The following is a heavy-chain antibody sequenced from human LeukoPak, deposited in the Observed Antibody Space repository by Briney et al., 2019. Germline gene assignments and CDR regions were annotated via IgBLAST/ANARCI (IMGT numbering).Heavy chain of an antibody. V-gene: IGHV3-74*01. CDR2: INSDGSST. D-gene: IGHD2-15*01. CDR1: GFTFSSYW. Sequence: GGSLRLSCAASGFTFSSYWMHWVRQAPGKGLVWVSRINSDGSSTSYADSVKGRFTISRDNAKNTLYLQMNSLRAEDTAVYYCARYCSGGSCYPGSLDYWGQGTLVTVSS. J-gene: IGHJ4*02. CDR3: ARYCSGGSCYPGSLDY.